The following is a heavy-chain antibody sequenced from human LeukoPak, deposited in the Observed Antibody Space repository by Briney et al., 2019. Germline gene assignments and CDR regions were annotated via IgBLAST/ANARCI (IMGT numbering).Heavy chain of an antibody. CDR2: INPNSGGT. CDR1: GYTFTGYY. V-gene: IGHV1-2*04. J-gene: IGHJ5*02. CDR3: ARARITMVRGATENWFDP. D-gene: IGHD3-10*01. Sequence: ASVKVSCKASGYTFTGYYMHWVRQAPGQGLEWMGWINPNSGGTNYALKFQGWVTMTRDTSISTAYMELSRLRSDDTAVYYCARARITMVRGATENWFDPWGQGTLVTVSS.